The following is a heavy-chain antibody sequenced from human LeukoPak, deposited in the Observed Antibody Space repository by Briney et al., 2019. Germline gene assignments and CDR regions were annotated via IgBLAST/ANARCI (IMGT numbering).Heavy chain of an antibody. Sequence: GGSLRLSCAASGFTFSSYAMSWVRQAPGKGLEWVSSISGGGTGSYYADSVKGRFTISRDNSKNTLYLQMNSLRAEDTAVYYCAKDPSSVVGWYFDLWGRGTLVTVSS. CDR1: GFTFSSYA. D-gene: IGHD2-2*01. J-gene: IGHJ2*01. V-gene: IGHV3-23*01. CDR2: ISGGGTGS. CDR3: AKDPSSVVGWYFDL.